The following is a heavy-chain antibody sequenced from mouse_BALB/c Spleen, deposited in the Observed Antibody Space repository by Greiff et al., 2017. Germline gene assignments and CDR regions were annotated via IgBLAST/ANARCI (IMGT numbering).Heavy chain of an antibody. CDR3: AKEDYAMDY. CDR1: GFSLTSYG. Sequence: VKLVESGPSLVQPSQSLSITCTVSGFSLTSYGVHWVRQSPGKGLEWLGVIWRGGSTDYNAAFMSRLSITKDNSKSQVFFKMNSLQADDTAIYYCAKEDYAMDYWGQGTSVTVSS. V-gene: IGHV2-5-1*01. J-gene: IGHJ4*01. CDR2: IWRGGST.